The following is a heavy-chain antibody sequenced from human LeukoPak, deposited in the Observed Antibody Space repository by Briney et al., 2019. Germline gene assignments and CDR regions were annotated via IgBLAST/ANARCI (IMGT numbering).Heavy chain of an antibody. CDR1: GFTFSSYA. J-gene: IGHJ4*02. CDR3: AKTTYYYDSSGYPGGYFDY. CDR2: ISGSGGST. V-gene: IGHV3-23*01. Sequence: GGSLRLSCAASGFTFSSYAMSWVRQAPGKGLEWVSAISGSGGSTYYADSVKGRFTISRDNSKNTLYLQMNSLRAEDTAVYYCAKTTYYYDSSGYPGGYFDYWGQGTLVTVSS. D-gene: IGHD3-22*01.